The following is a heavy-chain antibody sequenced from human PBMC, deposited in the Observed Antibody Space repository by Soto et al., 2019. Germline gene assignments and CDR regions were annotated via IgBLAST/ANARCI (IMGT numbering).Heavy chain of an antibody. Sequence: QVQLQESGPGLVKPSQTLSLTCTVSGGSISSGDYYWSWIRQHPGKGLEWIGYIYYSGSTYYNPSLKRRVTISVDTYKNQFSLKLRSVTAADTAVYYCARWWSGSRQGFDPWGQGTLVTVSS. CDR1: GGSISSGDYY. V-gene: IGHV4-31*03. J-gene: IGHJ5*02. CDR2: IYYSGST. CDR3: ARWWSGSRQGFDP. D-gene: IGHD3-3*01.